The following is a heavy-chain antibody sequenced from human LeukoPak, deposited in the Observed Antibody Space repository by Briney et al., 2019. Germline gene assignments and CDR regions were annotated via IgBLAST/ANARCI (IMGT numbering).Heavy chain of an antibody. CDR2: ISAYNGNT. D-gene: IGHD3-10*01. V-gene: IGHV1-18*01. J-gene: IGHJ4*02. CDR1: GYTFTSYG. CDR3: ARSPLWFGELLPPPFIDY. Sequence: ASVKVSCKASGYTFTSYGISWVRQAPGQGLEWMGWISAYNGNTNYAQKLQGRVTMTTDTSTSTAYMELRSLRSDDTAVYYCARSPLWFGELLPPPFIDYWDQGTLVTVSS.